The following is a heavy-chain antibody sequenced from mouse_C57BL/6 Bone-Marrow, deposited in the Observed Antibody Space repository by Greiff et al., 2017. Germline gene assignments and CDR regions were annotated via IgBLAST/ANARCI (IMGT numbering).Heavy chain of an antibody. D-gene: IGHD1-1*01. V-gene: IGHV1-85*01. CDR2: IYPRAVST. J-gene: IGHJ1*03. Sequence: VKLVESGPELVKPGASVKLSCKASGYTFTSYDINWVKQRPGQGLEWIGWIYPRAVSTKYNAKFTGKATLTVDTSSSTAYMELHSLPSEDSAVYFCARLDYDGSSGYCDFDDWGTGTTVTVSS. CDR1: GYTFTSYD. CDR3: ARLDYDGSSGYCDFDD.